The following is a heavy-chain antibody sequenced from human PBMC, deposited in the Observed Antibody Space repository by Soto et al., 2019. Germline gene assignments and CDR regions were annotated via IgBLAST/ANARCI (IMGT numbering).Heavy chain of an antibody. CDR1: GYTFTSYY. D-gene: IGHD6-6*01. Sequence: ASLKVSCKASGYTFTSYYISWVRQAPGQGLEWMGGISGYNGNTNYAQKLQGRVTMTTDTSTSTAYMELRSLRSDDTAVCYDAREGHPRSNWGRGTLVTVSS. V-gene: IGHV1-18*01. CDR2: ISGYNGNT. J-gene: IGHJ4*02. CDR3: AREGHPRSN.